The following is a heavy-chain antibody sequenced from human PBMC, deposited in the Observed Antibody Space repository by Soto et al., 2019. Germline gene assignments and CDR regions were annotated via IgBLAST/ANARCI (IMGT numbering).Heavy chain of an antibody. V-gene: IGHV4-39*01. D-gene: IGHD4-17*01. J-gene: IGHJ6*03. CDR2: IYYSGST. Sequence: SETLSLTCTVSSGSISSSSYVWGWIRQPPGKGLEWIGNIYYSGSTYYNPSLKSRVTISVDTSNNQFSLRLSSVTAADTAVYYCARVLRDYPFYYYYMDVWGKGTTVTVSS. CDR3: ARVLRDYPFYYYYMDV. CDR1: SGSISSSSYV.